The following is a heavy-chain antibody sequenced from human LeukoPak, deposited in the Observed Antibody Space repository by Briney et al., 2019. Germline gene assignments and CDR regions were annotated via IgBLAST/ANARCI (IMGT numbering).Heavy chain of an antibody. V-gene: IGHV4-59*01. CDR3: ASLTTGTTSSYYFDY. CDR2: IYYSGST. J-gene: IGHJ4*02. CDR1: GGSISSYY. D-gene: IGHD1-1*01. Sequence: SETLSLTCTASGGSISSYYWSWIRQPPGKGLEWIGYIYYSGSTNYNPSLKSRVTISVDTSKNQFSLKLSSVTAADTAVYYCASLTTGTTSSYYFDYWGQGTLVTVSS.